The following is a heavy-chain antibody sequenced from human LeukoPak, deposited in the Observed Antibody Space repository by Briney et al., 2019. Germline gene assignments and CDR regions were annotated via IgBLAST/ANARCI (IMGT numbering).Heavy chain of an antibody. CDR2: INPNSGGT. D-gene: IGHD3-10*01. CDR1: GYTFTSYY. J-gene: IGHJ5*02. V-gene: IGHV1-2*06. Sequence: GASVKVSCKASGYTFTSYYMHWVRQAPGQGLEWMGRINPNSGGTNYAQQFQGRVTMTRDTSISTAYMELSRLRSDDTAVYYCARAFYGSGSYSDWFDPWGQGTLVTVSS. CDR3: ARAFYGSGSYSDWFDP.